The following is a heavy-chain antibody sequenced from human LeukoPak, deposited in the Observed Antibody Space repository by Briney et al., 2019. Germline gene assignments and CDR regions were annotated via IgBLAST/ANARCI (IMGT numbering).Heavy chain of an antibody. D-gene: IGHD3-22*01. J-gene: IGHJ4*02. CDR3: ARTTKRASSGYNYYFDY. CDR1: GGSFSGYY. CDR2: IYYSGST. Sequence: KASETLSLTCAVYGGSFSGYYWSWIRQPPGKGLEWIGYIYYSGSTNYNPSLKSRVTISVDTSKNQFSLKLSSVTAADTAVYYCARTTKRASSGYNYYFDYWGQGTLVTVSS. V-gene: IGHV4-59*01.